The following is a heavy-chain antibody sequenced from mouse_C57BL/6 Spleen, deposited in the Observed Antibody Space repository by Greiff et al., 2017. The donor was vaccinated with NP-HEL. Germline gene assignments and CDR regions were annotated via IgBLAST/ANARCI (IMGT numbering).Heavy chain of an antibody. CDR3: ARGPRPFYGSSYWYFDV. V-gene: IGHV1-47*01. J-gene: IGHJ1*03. CDR1: GYTFTTYP. CDR2: FHPYNDDT. D-gene: IGHD1-1*01. Sequence: VQVVESGAELVKPGASVKMSCKASGYTFTTYPIEWMKQNHGKSLEWIGNFHPYNDDTKYNEKFKGKATLTVEKSSSTVYLELSRLTSDDSAVYYCARGPRPFYGSSYWYFDVWGTGTTVTVSS.